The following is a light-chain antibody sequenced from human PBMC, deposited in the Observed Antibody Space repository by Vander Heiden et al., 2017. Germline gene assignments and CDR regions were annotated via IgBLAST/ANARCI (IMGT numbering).Light chain of an antibody. CDR2: RKK. CDR1: SSNIGSTY. V-gene: IGLV1-47*01. CDR3: AAWDDSLSGPWV. Sequence: QSVLTHPPSASGTPEQRATISCSASSSNIGSTYVYWDQQLPGRVPKLIIYRKKQRPSGVSDRFSGFKSGTSASLAISGLRSEDEADYYCAAWDDSLSGPWVFGTGTKVTVL. J-gene: IGLJ1*01.